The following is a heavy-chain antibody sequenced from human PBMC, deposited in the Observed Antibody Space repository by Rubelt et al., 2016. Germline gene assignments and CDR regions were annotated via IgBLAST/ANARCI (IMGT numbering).Heavy chain of an antibody. CDR2: IIPIFGTA. CDR1: GGTFSSYA. D-gene: IGHD3-9*01. Sequence: QVQLVQSGAEVKKPGSSVKVSCKASGGTFSSYAISWVRQAPGQGLEWMGGIIPIFGTANYAQKFQGRVTMTRNTSISSAYMELSSLRSEDTAVYYCARGGVTFYDILTGYSNYYYYYGMDVWGQGTTVTVSS. CDR3: ARGGVTFYDILTGYSNYYYYYGMDV. J-gene: IGHJ6*02. V-gene: IGHV1-69*06.